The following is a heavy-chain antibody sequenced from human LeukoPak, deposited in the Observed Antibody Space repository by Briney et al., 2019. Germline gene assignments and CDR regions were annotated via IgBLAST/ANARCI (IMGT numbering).Heavy chain of an antibody. CDR3: AARSGSFLD. CDR1: GFTFSSHW. CDR2: IKQDGSEK. J-gene: IGHJ4*02. D-gene: IGHD3-10*01. V-gene: IGHV3-7*03. Sequence: GGSLRLSCAASGFTFSSHWMSWVRQAPGKGLEWVANIKQDGSEKYYVDSVKGRFTISRDNAKNSLYLQMNSLRAEDTAVYYCAARSGSFLDWGQGTLVTVSS.